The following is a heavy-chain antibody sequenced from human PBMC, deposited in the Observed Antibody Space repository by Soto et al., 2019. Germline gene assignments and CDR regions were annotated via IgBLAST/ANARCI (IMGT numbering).Heavy chain of an antibody. CDR1: GFTFSSYA. V-gene: IGHV3-23*01. CDR2: ISGSGGST. Sequence: GGSLRLSCAASGFTFSSYAMSWVRQAPGKGLEWVSAISGSGGSTYYADSVKGRFTISRDNSKNTLYLQMNSLRAEDTAVYYCAKEGYCTNGVCYRGWFDPWGQGTLVTVSS. D-gene: IGHD2-8*01. J-gene: IGHJ5*02. CDR3: AKEGYCTNGVCYRGWFDP.